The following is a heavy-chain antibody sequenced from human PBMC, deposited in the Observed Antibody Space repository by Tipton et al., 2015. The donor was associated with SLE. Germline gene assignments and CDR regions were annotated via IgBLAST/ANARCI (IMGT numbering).Heavy chain of an antibody. Sequence: SLRLSCAASGFTFSNYAMHWVRQAPGKGLHWMAVISYDGSNKYYADSVKGRFTISRDNSKNTLFLQMNSLRAEDTAVYYCAKDSPPVEYSSMYYFDYWGQGTLVTVSS. CDR2: ISYDGSNK. CDR3: AKDSPPVEYSSMYYFDY. V-gene: IGHV3-30-3*01. CDR1: GFTFSNYA. J-gene: IGHJ4*02. D-gene: IGHD2-2*01.